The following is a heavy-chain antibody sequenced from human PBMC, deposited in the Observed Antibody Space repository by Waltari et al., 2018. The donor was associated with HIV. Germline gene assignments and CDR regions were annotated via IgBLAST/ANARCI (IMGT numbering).Heavy chain of an antibody. D-gene: IGHD6-25*01. CDR2: MSPYNRIA. J-gene: IGHJ4*02. CDR1: GYSFRNYA. V-gene: IGHV1-18*01. Sequence: QVNLVQSGAEVKKPGASVKVSCEASGYSFRNYAIDWVRQAPGQGLEWVGWMSPYNRIANYAEKVQGRVTITTDTSTNTAYMEIRSLRSDDTAVYFCARGNSMLRMAALDYWGQGTLVTVSS. CDR3: ARGNSMLRMAALDY.